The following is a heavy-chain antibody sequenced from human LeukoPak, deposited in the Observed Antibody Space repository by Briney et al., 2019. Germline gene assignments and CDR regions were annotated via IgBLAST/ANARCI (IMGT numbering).Heavy chain of an antibody. CDR3: AKVLPNVG. V-gene: IGHV3-23*01. D-gene: IGHD1-26*01. CDR2: ISGSGGST. J-gene: IGHJ4*02. Sequence: GGSLRLSCTVSGFTVSSNSMSWVRQAPGKGLEWVSAISGSGGSTYYADSVKGRFTISRDNSKNTLYLQMNSLRAEDTAVYYCAKVLPNVGWGQGTLVTVSS. CDR1: GFTVSSNS.